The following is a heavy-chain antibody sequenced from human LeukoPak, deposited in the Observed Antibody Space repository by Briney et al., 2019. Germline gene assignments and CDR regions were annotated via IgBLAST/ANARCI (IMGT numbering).Heavy chain of an antibody. CDR3: ARAPLGVPYYYMDV. D-gene: IGHD3-3*01. CDR2: INPNSGGT. J-gene: IGHJ6*03. V-gene: IGHV1-2*02. Sequence: ASVKVSCKASGYTFTGYYMHWVRQAPGQGLEWMGWINPNSGGTNYAQKFQGRVTMTRDTSISTAYMELSSLRSEDTAVYYCARAPLGVPYYYMDVWGKGTTVTVSS. CDR1: GYTFTGYY.